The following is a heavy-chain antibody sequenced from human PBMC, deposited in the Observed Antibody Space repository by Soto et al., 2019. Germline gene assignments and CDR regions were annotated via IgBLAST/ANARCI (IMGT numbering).Heavy chain of an antibody. J-gene: IGHJ4*02. CDR1: GYTFTSYG. V-gene: IGHV1-18*01. CDR2: ISAYNGNT. D-gene: IGHD6-19*01. CDR3: ARDQSSSGWTNRQGYDY. Sequence: ASVKVSCKASGYTFTSYGISWVRQAPGQGLEWMGWISAYNGNTNYAQKLQGRVTMTTDTSTSTAYMELRSLRSDDTAVYYCARDQSSSGWTNRQGYDYWGQGTLVTVSS.